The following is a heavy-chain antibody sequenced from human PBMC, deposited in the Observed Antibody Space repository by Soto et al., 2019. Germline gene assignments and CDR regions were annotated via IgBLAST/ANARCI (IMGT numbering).Heavy chain of an antibody. V-gene: IGHV4-4*02. CDR3: ARVQWELLLDYYYGMDV. CDR2: IYHSGST. D-gene: IGHD1-26*01. CDR1: GGSISSSNW. J-gene: IGHJ6*02. Sequence: PSETLSLTCAVSGGSISSSNWWSWVRQPPGKGLEWIGEIYHSGSTNYNPSLKSRVTISVDKSKDQFSLKLSSVTAADTAVYYCARVQWELLLDYYYGMDVWGQGTTVTVSS.